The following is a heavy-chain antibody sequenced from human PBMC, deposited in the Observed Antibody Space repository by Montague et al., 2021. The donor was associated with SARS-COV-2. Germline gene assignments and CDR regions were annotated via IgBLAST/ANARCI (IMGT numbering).Heavy chain of an antibody. V-gene: IGHV3-48*03. CDR3: ARDGDSSYYDSLTGFYQYFEY. CDR1: GFTFSNYE. D-gene: IGHD3-9*01. Sequence: SLRLSCAASGFTFSNYEMHWVRQAPGKGLEWLSYISTSGSLIYYADSVKGRSTIPRDSAKNALYLQLDSLTAADTAVYYCARDGDSSYYDSLTGFYQYFEYWGQGTLVTVSS. CDR2: ISTSGSLI. J-gene: IGHJ4*02.